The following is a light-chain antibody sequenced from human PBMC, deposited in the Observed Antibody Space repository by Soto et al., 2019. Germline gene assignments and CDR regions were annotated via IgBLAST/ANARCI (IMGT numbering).Light chain of an antibody. CDR1: QSVNSNY. V-gene: IGKV3-20*01. CDR3: QQNGALPPT. CDR2: DAS. J-gene: IGKJ1*01. Sequence: EIVLTQSPGTLSLSPGERATLSCRASQSVNSNYLAWSQQKPAQAPRLLIYDASSRATGIPDRCSGSGSGTDFTLTIRRLEPEDVAVYYCQQNGALPPTFGQGTKVEIK.